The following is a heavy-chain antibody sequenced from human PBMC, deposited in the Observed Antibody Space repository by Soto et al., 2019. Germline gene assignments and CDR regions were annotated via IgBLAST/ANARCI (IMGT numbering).Heavy chain of an antibody. CDR1: GFTVSSNY. J-gene: IGHJ4*02. V-gene: IGHV3-53*01. Sequence: GGSLRLSCAASGFTVSSNYMSWVRQAPGKGLEWVSVIYSGGSTYYPDSVKGRFTISRDNSKNTLYLQMNSLRAEDTAVYYCATGTTVTTAFDYWGQGTLVTVSS. D-gene: IGHD4-17*01. CDR3: ATGTTVTTAFDY. CDR2: IYSGGST.